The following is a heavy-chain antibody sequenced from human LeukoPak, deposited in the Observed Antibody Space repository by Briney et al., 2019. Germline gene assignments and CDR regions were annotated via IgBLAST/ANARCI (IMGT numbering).Heavy chain of an antibody. CDR1: GFTFSNYW. CDR2: LKQDGSEV. J-gene: IGHJ4*02. Sequence: GGSLRLSCAASGFTFSNYWMGWVRQTPGKGLEWVANLKQDGSEVHYVDSVKGRFTISRDNARSSLYLQMNSLRVEDTAVYYCARDKVVGDSKFDYWGQGTLVTVSS. CDR3: ARDKVVGDSKFDY. D-gene: IGHD1-26*01. V-gene: IGHV3-7*01.